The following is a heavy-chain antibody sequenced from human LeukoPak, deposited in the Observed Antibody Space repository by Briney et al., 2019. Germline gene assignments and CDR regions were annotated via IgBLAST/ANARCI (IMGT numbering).Heavy chain of an antibody. CDR1: GGSISCGSYY. Sequence: SETLSLTCTVSGGSISCGSYYWNWIRQPAGKGLEWIGRMYSSGNTNYNPSLKSRVTIPVDTSKNQFSLTLDSVTAPDTALQFRARDKKYYYDGSAYYRPHPFDYWGQGPLVTVSS. D-gene: IGHD3-22*01. CDR3: ARDKKYYYDGSAYYRPHPFDY. J-gene: IGHJ4*02. V-gene: IGHV4-61*02. CDR2: MYSSGNT.